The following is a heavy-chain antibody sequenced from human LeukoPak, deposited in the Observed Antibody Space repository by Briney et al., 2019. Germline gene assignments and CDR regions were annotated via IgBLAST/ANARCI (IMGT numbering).Heavy chain of an antibody. CDR2: ISYDGSNK. J-gene: IGHJ4*02. Sequence: GGSLRLSCAASGFTFTSYAMHWVRQAPGKGLEWVAVISYDGSNKYYADSVKGRFSISRDNSKKTLYLQMNSLRAEDTAVYYCARETPTMAGAEVDHWGQGTLVTVSS. V-gene: IGHV3-30*04. CDR3: ARETPTMAGAEVDH. D-gene: IGHD4/OR15-4a*01. CDR1: GFTFTSYA.